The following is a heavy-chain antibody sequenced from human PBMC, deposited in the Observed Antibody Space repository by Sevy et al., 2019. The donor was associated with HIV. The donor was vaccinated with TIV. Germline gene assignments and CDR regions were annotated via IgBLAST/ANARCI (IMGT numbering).Heavy chain of an antibody. D-gene: IGHD1-26*01. CDR3: ANGYSGSYSHSYLYALDV. CDR2: ISHDGMNE. CDR1: GFSFSYYG. Sequence: GGSLRLSCIGSGFSFSYYGIHWVRQSPGKGLDWVALISHDGMNEYYADSVKGRFTISRDNSKNTVYLEMNSVRNEDTAIYFCANGYSGSYSHSYLYALDVWGQGTTVTVSS. V-gene: IGHV3-30*18. J-gene: IGHJ6*02.